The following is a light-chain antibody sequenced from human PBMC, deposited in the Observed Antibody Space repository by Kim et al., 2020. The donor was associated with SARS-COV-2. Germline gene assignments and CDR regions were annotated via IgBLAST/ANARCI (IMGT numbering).Light chain of an antibody. CDR2: LGS. CDR3: MQALQTPPYT. V-gene: IGKV2-28*01. J-gene: IGKJ2*01. CDR1: QSLLHSNGYNY. Sequence: DIVMTQSPLSLPVTPGEPASISCRSSQSLLHSNGYNYLDWYLQKPGQSPQLLIYLGSNRASGVPDRFSGSGSGTDFTLKISSLEAEDVGVYDCMQALQTPPYTFGQGTKLEI.